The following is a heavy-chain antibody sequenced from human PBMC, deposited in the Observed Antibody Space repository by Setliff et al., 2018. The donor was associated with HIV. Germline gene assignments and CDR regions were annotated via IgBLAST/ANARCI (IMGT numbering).Heavy chain of an antibody. J-gene: IGHJ2*01. D-gene: IGHD3-10*01. CDR1: GGSISSGGFY. CDR2: IYKGGST. Sequence: SETLSLTCTVSGGSISSGGFYWTWIRQHPGKGLEWIGWIGYIYKGGSTYYNPSLKSRVTMSVDTSKNHFSLKLRSVTAVDTAVYYCARSALWFGEADWYFDLWGRGALVTVSS. CDR3: ARSALWFGEADWYFDL. V-gene: IGHV4-31*03.